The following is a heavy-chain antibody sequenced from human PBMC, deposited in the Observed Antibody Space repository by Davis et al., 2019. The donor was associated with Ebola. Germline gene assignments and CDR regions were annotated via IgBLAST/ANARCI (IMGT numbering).Heavy chain of an antibody. D-gene: IGHD5-24*01. V-gene: IGHV4-38-2*02. CDR3: AKEMATSFDY. Sequence: MPSETLSLTCTVSGYSISSGYYWGWIRQPPGKGLEWIGSIYHSGSTYYNPSLKSPVTISVDTSKNQFSLKLSSVTAADTAVYYCAKEMATSFDYWGQGTLVTVSS. CDR2: IYHSGST. J-gene: IGHJ4*02. CDR1: GYSISSGYY.